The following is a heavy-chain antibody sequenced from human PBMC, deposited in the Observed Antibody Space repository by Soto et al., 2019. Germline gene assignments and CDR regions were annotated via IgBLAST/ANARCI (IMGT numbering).Heavy chain of an antibody. CDR3: ARGLAFPPAGP. V-gene: IGHV1-69*01. CDR2: IFPVYGTP. Sequence: QVQLVQSGAEVKKPGSSVKVSCKASGGTFNSYSVSWVRQAPGQGLEWMGGIFPVYGTPHYAQKFQGRVTITADESTRTAYMELSSLTSEDTAVYYFARGLAFPPAGPWGQGTLVTVSS. J-gene: IGHJ5*02. D-gene: IGHD3-9*01. CDR1: GGTFNSYS.